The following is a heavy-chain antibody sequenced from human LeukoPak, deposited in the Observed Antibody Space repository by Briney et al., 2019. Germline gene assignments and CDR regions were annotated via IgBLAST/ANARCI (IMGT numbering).Heavy chain of an antibody. D-gene: IGHD2-2*01. CDR1: GASISSYY. CDR2: LYISGST. J-gene: IGHJ6*02. Sequence: SETLSLTCTVSGASISSYYYNWIRQTAGRGLEWIGRLYISGSTDYNPSLKSRVTISVDTSNNQFSLNLNSVTAADTAVYYCARVPTRLFCSGASCYPGEYRGMDAWGQGTTVIVSS. CDR3: ARVPTRLFCSGASCYPGEYRGMDA. V-gene: IGHV4-4*07.